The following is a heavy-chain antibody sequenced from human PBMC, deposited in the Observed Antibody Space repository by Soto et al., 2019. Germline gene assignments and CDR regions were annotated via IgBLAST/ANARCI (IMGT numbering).Heavy chain of an antibody. J-gene: IGHJ4*02. V-gene: IGHV4-30-4*01. CDR2: IYYSGST. CDR3: ARAVGYCSSTSCYPLNYFDY. CDR1: GGSISSGDYY. D-gene: IGHD2-2*01. Sequence: SETLSLTCTVSGGSISSGDYYWSWIRQPPGKGLEWIGYIYYSGSTYYNPSLKSRVTISVDTSKNQFSLKLSSVTAADTAVYYCARAVGYCSSTSCYPLNYFDYWGQGTLVTVS.